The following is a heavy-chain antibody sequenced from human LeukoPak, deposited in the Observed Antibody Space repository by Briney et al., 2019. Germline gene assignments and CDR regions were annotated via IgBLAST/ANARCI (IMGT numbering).Heavy chain of an antibody. J-gene: IGHJ3*02. V-gene: IGHV1-18*01. CDR1: GYTFTSYG. CDR3: ARSGHSGSYWGDAFDI. Sequence: ASVKVSCKASGYTFTSYGISWVRQAPGQGLEWMGWISAYNGNTNYAQKPQGRVTMTTDTSTSTAYMELRSLRSDDTAVYYCARSGHSGSYWGDAFDIWGQGTMVTVSS. CDR2: ISAYNGNT. D-gene: IGHD1-26*01.